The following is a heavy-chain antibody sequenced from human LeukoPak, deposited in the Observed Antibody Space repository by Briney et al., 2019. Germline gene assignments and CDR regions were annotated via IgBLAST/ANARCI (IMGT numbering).Heavy chain of an antibody. CDR1: GGSFSGYY. J-gene: IGHJ6*03. Sequence: SETLSLTCAVYGGSFSGYYWSWIRQPPGKGLEWIGEINHSGSTNYNPSLKSRVTISVDTSKNQFSLKLSSVTAADTAVYYCARDGPDFWSGYGYYYYYMDVWGKGTTVTVS. CDR2: INHSGST. V-gene: IGHV4-34*01. CDR3: ARDGPDFWSGYGYYYYYMDV. D-gene: IGHD3-3*01.